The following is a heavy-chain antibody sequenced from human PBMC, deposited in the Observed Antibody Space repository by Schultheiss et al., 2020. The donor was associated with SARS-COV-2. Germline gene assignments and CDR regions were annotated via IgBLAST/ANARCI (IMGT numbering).Heavy chain of an antibody. V-gene: IGHV3-7*03. CDR2: IKQDGSEK. Sequence: SCAASGFTFSNAWMSWVRQAPGKGLEWVANIKQDGSEKYYVDSVKGRFTISRDNAKNSLYLQMNSLRAEDTAVYYCANRLDIWFGELLTFDYWGQGTLVTVSS. D-gene: IGHD3-10*01. J-gene: IGHJ4*02. CDR3: ANRLDIWFGELLTFDY. CDR1: GFTFSNAW.